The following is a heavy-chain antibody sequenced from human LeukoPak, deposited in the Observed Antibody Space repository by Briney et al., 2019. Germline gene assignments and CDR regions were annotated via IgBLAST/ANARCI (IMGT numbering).Heavy chain of an antibody. J-gene: IGHJ3*02. CDR2: LIPIFGTA. Sequence: SVKVSCKASGGTFSSYAISWVRQAPGQGLEWMGGLIPIFGTANYAQKFQGRVTITTDESTSTAYMELSSLRSEDTAVYYCARDNYGGNDRAFDIWGQGTMVTVSS. CDR1: GGTFSSYA. CDR3: ARDNYGGNDRAFDI. D-gene: IGHD4-23*01. V-gene: IGHV1-69*05.